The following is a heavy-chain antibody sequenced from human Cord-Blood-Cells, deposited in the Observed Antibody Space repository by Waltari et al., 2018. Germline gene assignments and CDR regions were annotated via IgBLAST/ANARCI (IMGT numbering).Heavy chain of an antibody. CDR3: ARDIVHTRGSSFDY. D-gene: IGHD6-6*01. J-gene: IGHJ4*02. V-gene: IGHV1-2*02. Sequence: QVQLVQSGAEVKKPGASVKVSCKASGYTFTGYYMHWVRQAPGQGLEWMGWINPNSGGTNNAQKFQGRVTMTRDTSISTAYMELSRLRSDDTAVYYCARDIVHTRGSSFDYWGQGTLVTVSS. CDR2: INPNSGGT. CDR1: GYTFTGYY.